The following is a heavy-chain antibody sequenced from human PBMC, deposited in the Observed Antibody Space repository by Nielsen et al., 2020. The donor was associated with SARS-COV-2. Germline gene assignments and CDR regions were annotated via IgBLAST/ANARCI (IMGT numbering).Heavy chain of an antibody. CDR2: IYPGDSDT. D-gene: IGHD3/OR15-3a*01. CDR1: GYSFTSYW. Sequence: KVSCKGSGYSFTSYWIGWVRQMPGKGLEWMGIIYPGDSDTRYSPSFQGQVTISADKSISTAYLQWSSLKASDTAMYYCARQEIFGRPGTFDYWGQGTLATVSS. V-gene: IGHV5-51*01. CDR3: ARQEIFGRPGTFDY. J-gene: IGHJ4*02.